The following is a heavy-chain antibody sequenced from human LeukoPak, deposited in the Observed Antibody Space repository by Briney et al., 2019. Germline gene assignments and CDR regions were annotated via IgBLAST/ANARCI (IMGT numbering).Heavy chain of an antibody. CDR3: ARDLGYCSSISCYAWFDP. V-gene: IGHV4-59*01. CDR2: IYYSGST. Sequence: SETLSLTCTVSGGSISSSYWSWIRQPPGKGLEWIGYIYYSGSTNYNPSLKSRVTISVDTSKNQFSPKLSSVTAADTAVYYCARDLGYCSSISCYAWFDPWGQGTLVTVSS. D-gene: IGHD2-2*01. J-gene: IGHJ5*02. CDR1: GGSISSSY.